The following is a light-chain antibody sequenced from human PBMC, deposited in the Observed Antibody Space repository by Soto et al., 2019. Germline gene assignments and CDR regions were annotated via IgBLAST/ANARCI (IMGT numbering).Light chain of an antibody. J-gene: IGKJ1*01. V-gene: IGKV1-8*01. Sequence: IQSPSSLSASKGDRVTITCRASQGISSYLAWYQQKPGKAPKLLIYAASTLQSGVPSRFSGSGSGTDFTLTISSLQPDEFATYYCQHYKSYSQTFGEGTKLAIK. CDR2: AAS. CDR1: QGISSY. CDR3: QHYKSYSQT.